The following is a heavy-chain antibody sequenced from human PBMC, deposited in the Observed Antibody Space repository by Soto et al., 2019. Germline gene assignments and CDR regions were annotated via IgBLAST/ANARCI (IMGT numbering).Heavy chain of an antibody. V-gene: IGHV4-59*01. CDR2: IYYSGST. D-gene: IGHD3-16*01. Sequence: QVQLQESGPGLVKPSETLSLTCTVSGGSISSYYWSWIRQHPGKGLEWIGYIYYSGSTNYNPSLRGRVTISVDTSKNQFSLKLSSVNAADTAVYYCARERGTVGDFDYWGQGTLVTVSS. CDR1: GGSISSYY. CDR3: ARERGTVGDFDY. J-gene: IGHJ4*02.